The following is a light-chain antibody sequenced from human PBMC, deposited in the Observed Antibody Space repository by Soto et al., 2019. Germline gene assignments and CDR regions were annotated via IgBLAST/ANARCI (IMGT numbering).Light chain of an antibody. J-gene: IGKJ1*01. CDR2: DGS. CDR3: HQRTDWLWT. CDR1: QSISTY. V-gene: IGKV3-11*01. Sequence: EIVLTQSPATLSLSPGERAALSCRVSQSISTYLAWYQQKPGQAPRLLIYDGSNRATGTPARFSGNGYGTDFTLTVSSLEPEDFAVYYCHQRTDWLWTFGQGTKVQLK.